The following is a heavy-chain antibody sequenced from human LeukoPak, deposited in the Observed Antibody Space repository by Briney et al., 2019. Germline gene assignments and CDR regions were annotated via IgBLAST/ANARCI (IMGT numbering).Heavy chain of an antibody. D-gene: IGHD3-22*01. CDR3: AKQTDTTGSRGGAFDI. J-gene: IGHJ3*02. CDR2: ISNSGGST. V-gene: IGHV3-23*01. Sequence: GGSLRLSCAASGFTFSSYAMSWVRQAPGKGLEWVSTISNSGGSTYSADSMKGRFTISRDNSKNTLFLQMSGLGAEDTAVYYCAKQTDTTGSRGGAFDIWGQGTMVTVSS. CDR1: GFTFSSYA.